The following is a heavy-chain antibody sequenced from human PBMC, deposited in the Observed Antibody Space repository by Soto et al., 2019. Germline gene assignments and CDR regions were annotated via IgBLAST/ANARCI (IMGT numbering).Heavy chain of an antibody. J-gene: IGHJ6*02. CDR1: AYTFSTYA. V-gene: IGHV1-3*01. D-gene: IGHD1-1*01. CDR2: LNGGTGQT. CDR3: ARGKGMEENYFYYGLDI. Sequence: SVKVSCKATAYTFSTYAMHWVRQAPVQSLEWMGWLNGGTGQTRYSQKFQDRVIITRDTSASTGYMELSSLKSEDTAVYYCARGKGMEENYFYYGLDIWGQGTTVTVYS.